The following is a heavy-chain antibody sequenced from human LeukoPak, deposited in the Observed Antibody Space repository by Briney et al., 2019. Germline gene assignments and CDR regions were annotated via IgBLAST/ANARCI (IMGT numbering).Heavy chain of an antibody. V-gene: IGHV3-9*03. Sequence: GRSLRLSCAASGFTFDDYAMHWVRQAPGKGLEWVSGISWNSGSIGYADSVKGRFTISRDNAKNSLYLQMNSLRAEDMALYYCAKGYSSVWGPFDYWGQGTLVTVSS. D-gene: IGHD6-19*01. CDR1: GFTFDDYA. CDR3: AKGYSSVWGPFDY. CDR2: ISWNSGSI. J-gene: IGHJ4*02.